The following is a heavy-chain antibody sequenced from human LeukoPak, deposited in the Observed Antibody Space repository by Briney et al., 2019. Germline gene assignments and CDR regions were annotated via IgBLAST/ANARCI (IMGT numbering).Heavy chain of an antibody. D-gene: IGHD2-2*01. V-gene: IGHV4-34*01. CDR3: ARGGRIVVVPAAKGPRFMYNWFDP. CDR1: GGSFSGYD. Sequence: PSETLSLTCAVYGGSFSGYDWSWIRQPPGKGLEWIGEINHSGSTNYNPSLKSRVAISVDTSKNQFSLKLSSVTAADTAVYYCARGGRIVVVPAAKGPRFMYNWFDPWGQGTLVTVSS. CDR2: INHSGST. J-gene: IGHJ5*02.